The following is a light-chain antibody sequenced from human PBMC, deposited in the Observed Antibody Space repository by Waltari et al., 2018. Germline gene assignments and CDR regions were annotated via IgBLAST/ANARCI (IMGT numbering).Light chain of an antibody. CDR1: TPKPGGNH. CDR2: RNN. Sequence: QSVLTQPPSASGTPGQRATTPGSGTTPKPGGNHVSWYQQLPGPAPKLLIYRNNQRPSGVPDRFSGSKSGTSASLAISGLRSEDEADYYCAAWDDSLSGQVFGTGTKVTVL. J-gene: IGLJ1*01. CDR3: AAWDDSLSGQV. V-gene: IGLV1-47*01.